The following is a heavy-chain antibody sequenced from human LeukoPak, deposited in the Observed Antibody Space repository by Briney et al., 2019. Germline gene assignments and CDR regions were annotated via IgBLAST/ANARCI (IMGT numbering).Heavy chain of an antibody. J-gene: IGHJ5*02. CDR1: GASTSSHY. V-gene: IGHV4-59*11. Sequence: SETLSLTCTVSGASTSSHYWTWIRQPPGKGLEWIGYFYSSGSTNYKYSLKSRVTISADTSKSQLSLKLSSLTAADTAVYYCARVNPVTTMGDRFDPWGQGSLVTVSS. CDR2: FYSSGST. CDR3: ARVNPVTTMGDRFDP. D-gene: IGHD3-16*01.